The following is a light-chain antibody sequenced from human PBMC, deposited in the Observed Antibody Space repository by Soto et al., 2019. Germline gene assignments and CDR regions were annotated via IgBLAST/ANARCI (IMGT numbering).Light chain of an antibody. Sequence: QSVLTQPPSVSGAPGQRVTISCTGSSSNIGAGYDVHWYQQLPGTAPKLLIYGNSNRPSGVPDRFSGSKSGTSASLAITGLEAEDDADYSCQSYDSRLSGLVVFGGGTKLTVL. CDR3: QSYDSRLSGLVV. CDR2: GNS. V-gene: IGLV1-40*01. CDR1: SSNIGAGYD. J-gene: IGLJ2*01.